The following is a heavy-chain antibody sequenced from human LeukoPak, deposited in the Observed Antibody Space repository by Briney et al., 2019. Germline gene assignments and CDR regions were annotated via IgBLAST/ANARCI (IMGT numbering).Heavy chain of an antibody. CDR1: GCSLTCGHYT. CDR3: ARGPTTVVTPDWFDP. D-gene: IGHD4-23*01. V-gene: IGHV4-30-2*01. J-gene: IGHJ5*02. CDR2: IYHSGST. Sequence: TSQTLSLPCALSGCSLTCGHYTWLWIRHPPGKGLEWIGYIYHSGSTYYNPSLKSRVTISVDRSKNQVSRKLSYVTAADTAVYYCARGPTTVVTPDWFDPWGQGTLVTVSS.